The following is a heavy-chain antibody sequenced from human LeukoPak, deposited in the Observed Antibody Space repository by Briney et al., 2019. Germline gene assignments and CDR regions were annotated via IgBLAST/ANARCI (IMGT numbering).Heavy chain of an antibody. J-gene: IGHJ5*02. CDR3: ARESFYNVARWFDP. CDR2: IYYSGST. V-gene: IGHV4-59*01. CDR1: GASISNYY. Sequence: SETLSPTCTVSGASISNYYWSWIRQPPGKGVGWIGYIYYSGSTNYNPSLKSRVTISVDTSKNQFSLKLNSVTAADTAVYYCARESFYNVARWFDPWGQGTLVTVSS. D-gene: IGHD5-24*01.